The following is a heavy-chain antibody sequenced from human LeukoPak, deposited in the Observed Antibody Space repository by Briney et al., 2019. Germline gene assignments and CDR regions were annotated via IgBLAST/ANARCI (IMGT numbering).Heavy chain of an antibody. CDR3: AKDMRPTLHCGGDCYYYAFDI. CDR2: ISWNSGSI. CDR1: GFTFDDYA. Sequence: PGRSLRLSCAASGFTFDDYAMHWVRQAPGKGLEWVSGISWNSGSIGYADSVKGRFTISRDNAKNSLYLQMNSLRAEDTALYYCAKDMRPTLHCGGDCYYYAFDIWGQGTMVTVSS. D-gene: IGHD2-21*02. V-gene: IGHV3-9*01. J-gene: IGHJ3*02.